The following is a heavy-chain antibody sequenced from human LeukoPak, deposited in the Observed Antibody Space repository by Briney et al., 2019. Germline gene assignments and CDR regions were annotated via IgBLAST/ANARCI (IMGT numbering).Heavy chain of an antibody. CDR1: GGSISSYY. J-gene: IGHJ5*02. CDR3: ARYSYDILTGYPKGWFDP. Sequence: SETLSLTRTVSGGSISSYYWSWIRQPPGKGLEWIGYIYYSGSTNYNPSLTRRVTISVDTSKNQFSLKLSSVTAADTAVYYCARYSYDILTGYPKGWFDPWGQGTLVTVSS. D-gene: IGHD3-9*01. CDR2: IYYSGST. V-gene: IGHV4-59*01.